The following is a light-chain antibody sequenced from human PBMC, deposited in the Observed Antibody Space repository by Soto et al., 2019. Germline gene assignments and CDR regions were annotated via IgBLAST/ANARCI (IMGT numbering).Light chain of an antibody. J-gene: IGKJ5*01. Sequence: IVLTQSPATLSLSPGERAPLSCRASQSVSSYLAWYQQKPGQAPRLIIYDASYRATGIPARFSDSWSGTDFTLTISSLEPEDVAVYYCQQRSNWPITLGQGTRLEI. CDR1: QSVSSY. V-gene: IGKV3-11*01. CDR2: DAS. CDR3: QQRSNWPIT.